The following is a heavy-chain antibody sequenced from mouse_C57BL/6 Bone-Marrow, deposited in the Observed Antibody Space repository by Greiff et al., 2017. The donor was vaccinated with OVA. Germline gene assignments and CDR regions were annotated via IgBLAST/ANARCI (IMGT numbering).Heavy chain of an antibody. CDR1: GYTFTSYW. V-gene: IGHV1-64*01. CDR3: AIGWLLPCFAY. Sequence: QVQLKQPGAELVKPGASVKLSCKASGYTFTSYWMPWVKQRPGQGLEWIGMIHPNSGSTNYNEKFKSKATLTVDKSSSTASMQLSSLTSEDSAGYYCAIGWLLPCFAYWGQGTTLTVSS. D-gene: IGHD2-3*01. J-gene: IGHJ2*01. CDR2: IHPNSGST.